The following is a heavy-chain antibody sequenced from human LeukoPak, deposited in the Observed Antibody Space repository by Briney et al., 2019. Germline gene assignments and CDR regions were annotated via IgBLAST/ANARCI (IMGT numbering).Heavy chain of an antibody. Sequence: GESLKISCKGSGYSFTSYWIGWVRQMPGKGLEWMGIIYPGDSDTRYSPSFQGQVSISADKSISTAYLQWSSLKASDTAMYYCARMGAPRDIVVVPAATNWFDPWGQGTLVTVSS. CDR3: ARMGAPRDIVVVPAATNWFDP. J-gene: IGHJ5*02. CDR2: IYPGDSDT. D-gene: IGHD2-2*01. CDR1: GYSFTSYW. V-gene: IGHV5-51*01.